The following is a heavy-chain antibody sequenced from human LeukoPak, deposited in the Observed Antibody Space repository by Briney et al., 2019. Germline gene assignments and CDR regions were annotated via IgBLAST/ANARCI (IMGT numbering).Heavy chain of an antibody. D-gene: IGHD3-10*01. J-gene: IGHJ3*02. V-gene: IGHV4-61*02. Sequence: SETLSLTCTVSGGSISSGSYYWSWIRQPAGKGLEWIGRIYTSGSPNYNPSLKSRVTMSVDTSKNQFSLKLSSVTAADTAVYYCARSDGYGLVGIWGQGTMVTVSS. CDR3: ARSDGYGLVGI. CDR2: IYTSGSP. CDR1: GGSISSGSYY.